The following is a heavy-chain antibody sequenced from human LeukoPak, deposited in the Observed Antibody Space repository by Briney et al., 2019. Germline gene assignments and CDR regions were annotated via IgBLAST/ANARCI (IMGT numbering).Heavy chain of an antibody. CDR1: GFTFSSYA. CDR2: ISYDGSNK. J-gene: IGHJ6*04. D-gene: IGHD3-10*01. V-gene: IGHV3-30*04. Sequence: GGSLRLSCAASGFTFSSYAMHWVRQAPGKGLEWVAVISYDGSNKYYADSVKGRFTISRDNAKNSLYLQMNSLRAEDTAVYYCAREGYGSMDVWGKGTTVTISS. CDR3: AREGYGSMDV.